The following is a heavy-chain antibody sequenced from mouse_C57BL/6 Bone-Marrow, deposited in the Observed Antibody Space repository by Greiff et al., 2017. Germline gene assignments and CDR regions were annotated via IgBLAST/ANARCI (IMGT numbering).Heavy chain of an antibody. CDR1: GYTFTSYD. D-gene: IGHD3-2*02. Sequence: VQLQQSGPELVKPGASVKLSCKASGYTFTSYDINWVKQRPGQGLEWIGWIYPRDGSTEYNEKFKGKATLTVDTSSSTAYMELHSLTSEDSAVYFCARKEGYEGGYYFDYWGQGTTLTVSS. J-gene: IGHJ2*01. V-gene: IGHV1-85*01. CDR2: IYPRDGST. CDR3: ARKEGYEGGYYFDY.